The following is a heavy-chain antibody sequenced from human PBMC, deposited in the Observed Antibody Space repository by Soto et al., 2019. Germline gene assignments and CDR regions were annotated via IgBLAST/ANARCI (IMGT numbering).Heavy chain of an antibody. V-gene: IGHV4-59*01. CDR1: GGSISSYH. CDR2: IYYSGST. CDR3: ARRYGTTFDC. J-gene: IGHJ4*02. Sequence: SETLSLTCTVSGGSISSYHWSWIRQPPGKGLEWIGYIYYSGSTNYNPSLKSRVTISVDTSKNQFSLKLSSVTAADTAVYYCARRYGTTFDCWGQGTQVTVSS. D-gene: IGHD1-7*01.